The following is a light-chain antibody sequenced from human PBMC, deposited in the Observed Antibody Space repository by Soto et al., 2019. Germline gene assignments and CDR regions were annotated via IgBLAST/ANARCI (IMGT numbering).Light chain of an antibody. V-gene: IGLV2-8*01. CDR3: SSYAGSNNYV. Sequence: QSALTQPPSASGSPGQSVTISCTGTSSDVGAYNFVSLYQQHPGKAPKLMIYEVTKRPSGVPDRFSGSKSGNTASLTVSGLQAEDQADYYCSSYAGSNNYVFGTGTKLTIL. CDR2: EVT. J-gene: IGLJ1*01. CDR1: SSDVGAYNF.